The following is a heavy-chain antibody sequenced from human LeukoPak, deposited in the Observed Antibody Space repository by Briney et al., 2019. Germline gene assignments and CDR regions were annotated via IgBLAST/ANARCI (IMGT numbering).Heavy chain of an antibody. CDR3: ARFTPQGYGWGGYNRFDP. J-gene: IGHJ5*02. CDR1: GGSISSGSYY. Sequence: MPSQTLSLTCTVSGGSISSGSYYWSWLRQPAGKGLEWIGRIYTSGSTNYNPSLKSRVTISVDTFKNQFSLNLTSVTAADTAVYYCARFTPQGYGWGGYNRFDPWGQGTLVTVSS. CDR2: IYTSGST. V-gene: IGHV4-61*02. D-gene: IGHD3-16*01.